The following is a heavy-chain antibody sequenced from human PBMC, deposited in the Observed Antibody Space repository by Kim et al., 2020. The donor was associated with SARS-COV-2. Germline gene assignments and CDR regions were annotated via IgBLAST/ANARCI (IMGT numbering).Heavy chain of an antibody. V-gene: IGHV3-23*01. CDR1: GLTSSSSA. Sequence: GGSLRLSCAASGLTSSSSAMSWARQAPGKGLEWVSVISGRGDTTYYADSVKGRFTISRDNSKNTLYLQMNSLRVEDTAVYYCAKVERDSSSWTHFDYWG. CDR2: ISGRGDTT. CDR3: AKVERDSSSWTHFDY. J-gene: IGHJ4*01. D-gene: IGHD6-13*01.